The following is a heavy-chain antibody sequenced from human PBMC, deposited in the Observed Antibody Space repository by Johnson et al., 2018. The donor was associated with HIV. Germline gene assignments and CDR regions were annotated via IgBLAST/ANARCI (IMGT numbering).Heavy chain of an antibody. J-gene: IGHJ3*02. CDR2: ISYDGSYK. D-gene: IGHD3-9*01. CDR1: GFTFSSYA. V-gene: IGHV3-30*04. CDR3: AKERDWDDAFDI. Sequence: QVQLVESGGGVVQPGRSLRLSCAASGFTFSSYAMHWVRQAPGKGLEWVAVISYDGSYKYYADSMKGRFTISRDNSKNTLYLQMNSLRAEDTAVNYCAKERDWDDAFDIWGQGTMVTVSS.